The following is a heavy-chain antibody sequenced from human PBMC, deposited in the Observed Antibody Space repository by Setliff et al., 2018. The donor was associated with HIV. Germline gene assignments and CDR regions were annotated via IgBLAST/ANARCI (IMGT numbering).Heavy chain of an antibody. D-gene: IGHD3-9*01. V-gene: IGHV4-4*02. Sequence: PSETLSLTCAVSGGSIRSSDWWSWVRQPPGKGLEWIGEISHGGTTNYSPSPKSRVTISIDKSRNQFSLKLTSVTAADTAVYYCARAPDWVAFDVWGQGTMVTVSS. CDR2: ISHGGTT. J-gene: IGHJ3*01. CDR3: ARAPDWVAFDV. CDR1: GGSIRSSDW.